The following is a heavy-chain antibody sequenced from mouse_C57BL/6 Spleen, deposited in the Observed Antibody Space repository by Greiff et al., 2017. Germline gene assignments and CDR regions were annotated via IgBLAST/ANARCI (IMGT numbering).Heavy chain of an antibody. V-gene: IGHV1-81*01. J-gene: IGHJ2*01. D-gene: IGHD1-1*01. CDR1: GYTFTSYG. Sequence: QVQLQQSGAELARPGASVKLSCKASGYTFTSYGISWVKQRTGQGLEWIGEIYPRSGNTYYNEKFKGKATLTADKSSSTAYMELRSLTSEDAAVYFCARHYGSRESFDYWGQGTTLTVSS. CDR2: IYPRSGNT. CDR3: ARHYGSRESFDY.